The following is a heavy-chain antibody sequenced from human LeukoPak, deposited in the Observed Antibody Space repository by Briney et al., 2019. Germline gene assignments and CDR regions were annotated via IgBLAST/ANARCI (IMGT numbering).Heavy chain of an antibody. CDR3: AGEGGQYCSSTSCSEYYFDY. V-gene: IGHV4-61*01. D-gene: IGHD2-2*01. CDR2: IYYSGST. Sequence: SETLSLTCTVSGGSVSSGSYYWIWIRQPPGKGLEWIGYIYYSGSTNYNPSLKSRVTISVDTSKNQFSLKLSSVTAADTAVYYCAGEGGQYCSSTSCSEYYFDYWGQGTLVTVSS. J-gene: IGHJ4*02. CDR1: GGSVSSGSYY.